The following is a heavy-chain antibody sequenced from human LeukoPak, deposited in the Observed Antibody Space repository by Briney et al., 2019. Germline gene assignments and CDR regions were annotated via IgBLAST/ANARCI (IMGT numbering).Heavy chain of an antibody. CDR3: ARLDILTGNYYYFNF. D-gene: IGHD3-9*01. CDR1: GFTFSSYV. Sequence: GGSLRLSCATSGFTFSSYVIHWVRQAPGKGLEWVAVISSDGSDKYYADSVKGRFTISRDNSKNTLYLQMNSLRAEDTAVYYCARLDILTGNYYYFNFWGQGTLVTVSS. V-gene: IGHV3-33*08. CDR2: ISSDGSDK. J-gene: IGHJ4*02.